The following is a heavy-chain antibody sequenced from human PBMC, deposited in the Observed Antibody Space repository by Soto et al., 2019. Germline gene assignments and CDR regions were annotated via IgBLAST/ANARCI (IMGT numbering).Heavy chain of an antibody. J-gene: IGHJ5*02. CDR3: ARGRGYCSSTSCYPADNWFDP. V-gene: IGHV4-30-2*01. CDR2: IYHSGST. CDR1: GGSISSGGYS. Sequence: SQPLSLTCAVSGGSISSGGYSWSWIRQPPGKGLEWIGYIYHSGSTYYNPSLKSRVTISVDRSKNQFSLKLSSVTAADTAVYYCARGRGYCSSTSCYPADNWFDPWGQGTLVTVSS. D-gene: IGHD2-2*01.